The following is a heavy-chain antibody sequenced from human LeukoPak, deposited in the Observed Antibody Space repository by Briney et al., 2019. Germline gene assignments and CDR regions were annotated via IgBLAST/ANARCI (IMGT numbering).Heavy chain of an antibody. CDR1: GYTFTSHG. Sequence: ASVKVSCKASGYTFTSHGISWVRQAPGQGLEWMGWISAYTGNTNYAQKFQGRVAMTPDTFTNTAYMELTSLRSDDTAVYYCARGVVRGDFGYWGQGTLVTVSS. J-gene: IGHJ4*02. V-gene: IGHV1-18*01. CDR2: ISAYTGNT. CDR3: ARGVVRGDFGY. D-gene: IGHD3-10*01.